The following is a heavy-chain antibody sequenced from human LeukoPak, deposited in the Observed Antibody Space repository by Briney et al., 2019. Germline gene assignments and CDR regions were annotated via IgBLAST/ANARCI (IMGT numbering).Heavy chain of an antibody. V-gene: IGHV3-21*01. CDR3: ARDRTGEPDY. CDR2: ISSSSYYI. D-gene: IGHD7-27*01. CDR1: GFTFSSYS. Sequence: GGSLRLSCGASGFTFSSYSMNWVRQAPGKGLEWVSSISSSSYYIYYADSVKGRFTISRDNAKNSLYLQMNSLRAEDTAVYYCARDRTGEPDYWGQGTLVTVSS. J-gene: IGHJ4*02.